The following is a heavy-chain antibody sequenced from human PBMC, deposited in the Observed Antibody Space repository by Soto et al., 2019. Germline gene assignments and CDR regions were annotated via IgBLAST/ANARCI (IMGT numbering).Heavy chain of an antibody. CDR1: GSSVGIDW. Sequence: CLTLSCGACGSSVGIDWMRWVRQAPGKGLEWVAVISKDGSKKYYADSVKGRFTISRDNSKNTLYLQMNSLRAEDTAVYYCAKDRAIAGGSVNWFDPWGQGTLVTVPS. V-gene: IGHV3-30*18. J-gene: IGHJ5*02. CDR3: AKDRAIAGGSVNWFDP. CDR2: ISKDGSKK. D-gene: IGHD1-26*01.